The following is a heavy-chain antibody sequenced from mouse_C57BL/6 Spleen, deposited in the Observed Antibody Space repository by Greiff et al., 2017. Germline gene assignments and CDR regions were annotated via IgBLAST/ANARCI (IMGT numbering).Heavy chain of an antibody. J-gene: IGHJ4*01. CDR3: ARYNYGSSPMDY. CDR1: GYAFSSYW. V-gene: IGHV1-80*01. D-gene: IGHD1-1*01. CDR2: IYPGDGDT. Sequence: VQLQQSGAELVKPGASVKISCKASGYAFSSYWMNWVKQRPGKGLEWIGQIYPGDGDTNYNGKFKGKATLTADKSSSTAYMQLSSLTSEDSAVYFCARYNYGSSPMDYWGQGTSVTVSS.